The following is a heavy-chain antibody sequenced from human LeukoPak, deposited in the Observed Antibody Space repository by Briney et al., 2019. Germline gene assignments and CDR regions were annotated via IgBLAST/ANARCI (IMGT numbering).Heavy chain of an antibody. J-gene: IGHJ6*03. CDR3: ARGETAYCSSTSCWGLYYYYYYMDV. V-gene: IGHV4-39*07. Sequence: SETLSLTCTVSGGSISSSSYYWGWIRQPPGKGLEWIGSIYYSGSTYYNPSLKSRVTISVDTSKNQFSLKVNSVTAADTAVYYCARGETAYCSSTSCWGLYYYYYYMDVWGKGTTVTISS. D-gene: IGHD2-2*01. CDR2: IYYSGST. CDR1: GGSISSSSYY.